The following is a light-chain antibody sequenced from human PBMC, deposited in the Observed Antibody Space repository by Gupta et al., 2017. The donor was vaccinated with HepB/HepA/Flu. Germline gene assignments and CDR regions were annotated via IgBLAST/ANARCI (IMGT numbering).Light chain of an antibody. CDR1: QRISNF. CDR2: KIS. Sequence: DIQMTQSPSTLSASVGDRVTITCRASQRISNFLTWYQQKPGKAPKVLIYKISSLQTGVPSRFSGSGSGTEFTLTIRKLQPEDFATYYCRQEEYYSRTIGQGTKVEMK. CDR3: RQEEYYSRT. J-gene: IGKJ1*01. V-gene: IGKV1-5*03.